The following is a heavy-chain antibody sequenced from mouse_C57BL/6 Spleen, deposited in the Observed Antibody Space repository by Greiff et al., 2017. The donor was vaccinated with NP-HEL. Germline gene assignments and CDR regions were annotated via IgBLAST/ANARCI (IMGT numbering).Heavy chain of an antibody. J-gene: IGHJ4*01. CDR2: INPNNGGT. CDR1: GYTFTDYN. V-gene: IGHV1-18*01. Sequence: VQLQQSGPELVKPGASVKIPCKASGYTFTDYNMDWVKQSHGQSLEWIGDINPNNGGTIYNQKFKGKATLTVDKSSSTAYMELRSLTSEDTAVYYCARTLGNYYYYAMDYWGQGTSVTVSS. CDR3: ARTLGNYYYYAMDY. D-gene: IGHD2-1*01.